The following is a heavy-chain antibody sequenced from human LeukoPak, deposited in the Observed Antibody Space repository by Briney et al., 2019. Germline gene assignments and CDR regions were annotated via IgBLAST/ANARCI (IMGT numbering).Heavy chain of an antibody. J-gene: IGHJ3*02. CDR1: GYSFTSYW. CDR2: IHPGDSDT. V-gene: IGHV5-51*01. D-gene: IGHD6-13*01. Sequence: GESLKISCKGSGYSFTSYWIGWVRQMPGKGLEWMGIIHPGDSDTRYSPSFQGQVTISADKSISTAYLQWSSLKASDTAMYYCAIPLENNGYSSSWYPGDAFDIWGQGTMVTVSS. CDR3: AIPLENNGYSSSWYPGDAFDI.